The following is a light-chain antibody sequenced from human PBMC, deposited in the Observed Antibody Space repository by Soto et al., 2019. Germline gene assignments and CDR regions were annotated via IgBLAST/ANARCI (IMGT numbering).Light chain of an antibody. V-gene: IGLV1-40*01. Sequence: QSVLTQPPSVSGAPGQRVTISCTGSSXNIGAGYDVHWYQQVPGTAPKLLIYGNSNRPSGVPDRFSGSKSGTSASLAITGLQAEDEADYYCQSFGSSLSGYVFGTGTKVTVL. J-gene: IGLJ1*01. CDR1: SXNIGAGYD. CDR3: QSFGSSLSGYV. CDR2: GNS.